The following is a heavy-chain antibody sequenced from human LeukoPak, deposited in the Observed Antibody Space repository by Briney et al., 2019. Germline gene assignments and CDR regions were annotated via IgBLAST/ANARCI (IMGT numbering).Heavy chain of an antibody. D-gene: IGHD1-26*01. CDR2: ISGSSSTI. J-gene: IGHJ4*02. CDR3: VRGAPYSGSSNFDS. Sequence: GGSLRFSCAASGFTFSSYSMNWVRQAPGKGLEWVSYISGSSSTIYYADSVKGRFTISRDNAKNSLYLQMNSLRVEDTAMYYCVRGAPYSGSSNFDSWGQGTLVTVSS. V-gene: IGHV3-48*01. CDR1: GFTFSSYS.